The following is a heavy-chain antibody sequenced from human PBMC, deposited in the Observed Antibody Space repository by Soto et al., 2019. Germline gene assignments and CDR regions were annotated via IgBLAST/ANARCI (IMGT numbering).Heavy chain of an antibody. CDR3: AKTNTHHYYDSSSSPDAFHI. D-gene: IGHD3-22*01. CDR2: ISYDGVNK. J-gene: IGHJ3*02. V-gene: IGHV3-30*18. CDR1: GFTFSNYG. Sequence: PGGSLRLSCGASGFTFSNYGMHWVRQAPGKGLEWVAVISYDGVNKYYADSVKGRFTISRDNSKDTLYLQMNSLRPEDTAVYYCAKTNTHHYYDSSSSPDAFHIWGQGTMVTVSS.